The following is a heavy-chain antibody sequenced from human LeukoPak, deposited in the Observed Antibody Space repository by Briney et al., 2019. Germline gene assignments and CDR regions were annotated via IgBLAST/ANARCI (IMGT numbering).Heavy chain of an antibody. J-gene: IGHJ4*02. V-gene: IGHV3-33*08. D-gene: IGHD3-3*01. CDR3: ARGSTYYDFWSGYYTGIVFDY. CDR1: GFTFSSYG. Sequence: GRSLRLSCAASGFTFSSYGMHWVRQAPGKGLEWVAVIWYDGSNKYYADSVKGRFTISRDNSKNTLYLQMNSLRAEDTAVYYCARGSTYYDFWSGYYTGIVFDYWGQGTLVTVSS. CDR2: IWYDGSNK.